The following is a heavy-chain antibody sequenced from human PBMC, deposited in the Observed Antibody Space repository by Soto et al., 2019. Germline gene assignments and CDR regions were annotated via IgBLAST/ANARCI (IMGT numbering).Heavy chain of an antibody. J-gene: IGHJ4*02. CDR1: GYRFISYW. V-gene: IGHV5-51*01. CDR3: ARRGAAAPFAY. Sequence: GESLKISCKGSGYRFISYWIAWVRQMPGKGLEYMGIIYPNDPETRYSPSFQGQVTMSADKSISTVYLSWSSLKASDTAVYYCARRGAAAPFAYWGQGTMVTVSS. CDR2: IYPNDPET. D-gene: IGHD6-13*01.